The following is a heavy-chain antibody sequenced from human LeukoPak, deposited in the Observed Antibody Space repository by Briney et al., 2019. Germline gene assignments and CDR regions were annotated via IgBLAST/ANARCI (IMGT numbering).Heavy chain of an antibody. V-gene: IGHV3-7*01. CDR1: GFTFTDYW. CDR3: ARGGTAPGLYFDL. Sequence: PGGSLRLSCGVSGFTFTDYWMNWVRQAPGKGLEWVASIKQDGGERYYVDSVKGRFTISRDNAKNSLYLQMSRLRAEDTAIYYCARGGTAPGLYFDLWGQGTLVTVSS. J-gene: IGHJ4*01. CDR2: IKQDGGER. D-gene: IGHD6-13*01.